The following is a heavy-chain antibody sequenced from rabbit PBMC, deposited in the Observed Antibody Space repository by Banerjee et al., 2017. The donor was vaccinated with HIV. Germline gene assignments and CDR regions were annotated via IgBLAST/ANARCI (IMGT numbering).Heavy chain of an antibody. J-gene: IGHJ6*01. Sequence: QSLEESGGDLVQPGASMTLTCTASGFSFSSSYWICWVRQAPGKGLEWVACIDAGDSGSTYYASWAKGRFTISKTSSTTVTLQMTSLTAADTATYFCARRAGYSGYGYGGGTDLWGPGTLVTVS. V-gene: IGHV1S40*01. CDR3: ARRAGYSGYGYGGGTDL. CDR2: IDAGDSGST. D-gene: IGHD6-1*01. CDR1: GFSFSSSYW.